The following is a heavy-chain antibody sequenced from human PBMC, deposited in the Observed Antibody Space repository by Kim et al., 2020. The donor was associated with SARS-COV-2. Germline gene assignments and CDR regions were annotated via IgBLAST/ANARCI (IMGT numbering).Heavy chain of an antibody. CDR2: INAGNGNT. J-gene: IGHJ4*02. Sequence: ASVKVSCKASGYTFTSYAMHWVRQAPGQRLEWMGWINAGNGNTKYSQKFQGRVTITRDTSASTAYMELSSLRSEDTAVYYCARSYSSSWLFDYWGQGTLVTVSS. D-gene: IGHD6-13*01. V-gene: IGHV1-3*01. CDR3: ARSYSSSWLFDY. CDR1: GYTFTSYA.